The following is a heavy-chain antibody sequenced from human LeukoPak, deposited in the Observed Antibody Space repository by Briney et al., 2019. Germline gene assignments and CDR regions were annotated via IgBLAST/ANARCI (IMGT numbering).Heavy chain of an antibody. CDR3: AKDRPGGYCSGGSCWGG. CDR2: ISGSGGRT. CDR1: GFTFSNFA. D-gene: IGHD2-15*01. J-gene: IGHJ4*02. V-gene: IGHV3-23*01. Sequence: PGGSLRLSCAASGFTFSNFAMSWLRQAPGKGLEGVAFISGSGGRTYFVDSVKGRFTIYRDNSKNTLYLQMNSLREEETAVYYFAKDRPGGYCSGGSCWGGGGGGTLVSVSS.